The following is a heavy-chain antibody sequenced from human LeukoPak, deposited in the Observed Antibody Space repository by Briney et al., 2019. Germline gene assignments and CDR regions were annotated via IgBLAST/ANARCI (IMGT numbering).Heavy chain of an antibody. CDR2: IYHSGST. V-gene: IGHV4-30-2*01. D-gene: IGHD2-15*01. CDR1: GGSISSGGYY. CDR3: ARVLGCSGGSCYEGPLDY. J-gene: IGHJ4*02. Sequence: SETLSLTCTVSGGSISSGGYYWSWIRQPPGKGLEWIGYIYHSGSTYYNPSLKSRVTISVDRSKNQFSLKLSSVTAADTAVYYCARVLGCSGGSCYEGPLDYWGQGTLVTVSS.